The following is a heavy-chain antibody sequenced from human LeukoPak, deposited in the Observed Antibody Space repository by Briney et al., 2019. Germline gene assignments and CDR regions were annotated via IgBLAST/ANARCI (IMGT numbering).Heavy chain of an antibody. V-gene: IGHV4-4*08. J-gene: IGHJ4*02. CDR3: ARCLGGRCEYFDY. CDR2: VYTSGST. Sequence: PSETLSLTCTVSGGSTNNYYWSWIRQSPGKGLEWIGYVYTSGSTNYNPSLKSRVTISVDTSKNQFSLRLSSVTASDTAVYYCARCLGGRCEYFDYWGQGALVTVSS. CDR1: GGSTNNYY. D-gene: IGHD3-16*01.